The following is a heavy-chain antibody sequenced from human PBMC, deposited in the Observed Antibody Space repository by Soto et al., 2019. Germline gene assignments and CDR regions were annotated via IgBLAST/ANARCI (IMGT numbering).Heavy chain of an antibody. CDR2: IKQDGSEK. J-gene: IGHJ6*02. V-gene: IGHV3-7*01. Sequence: GGSLRLSCAASGFTFSSYWMSWVRQAPGKGLEWVANIKQDGSEKYYVDSVKGRFTISRDNAKNSLYLQMNSLRAEDTAVYYCARDTSGYPYYYYYGMDVWGQGTTVTVCS. D-gene: IGHD3-22*01. CDR3: ARDTSGYPYYYYYGMDV. CDR1: GFTFSSYW.